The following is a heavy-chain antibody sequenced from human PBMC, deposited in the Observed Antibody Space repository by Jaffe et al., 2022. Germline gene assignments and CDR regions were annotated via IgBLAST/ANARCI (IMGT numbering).Heavy chain of an antibody. J-gene: IGHJ3*02. CDR1: GGTFNSYT. D-gene: IGHD1-26*01. CDR2: IIPSLDVT. CDR3: ARDAAFDSGGHRVGAFDI. Sequence: QVQLVQSGAEVKKPGSSVKVSCKASGGTFNSYTISWVRQAPGQGLEWLGRIIPSLDVTNFGQRFQGRTTITADKSTSTAYMELSSLTFEDTAVYYCARDAAFDSGGHRVGAFDIWGQGSMVSVSS. V-gene: IGHV1-69*08.